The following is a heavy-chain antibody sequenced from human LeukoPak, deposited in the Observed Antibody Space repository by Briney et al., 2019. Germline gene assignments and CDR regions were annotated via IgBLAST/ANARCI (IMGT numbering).Heavy chain of an antibody. D-gene: IGHD6-19*01. J-gene: IGHJ5*02. CDR1: GYTFTSYG. Sequence: ASVKVSCKASGYTFTSYGISWVRQAPGQGLEWMGWISAYNGNTNYAQKLQGRVTMTTDTSTSTAYMELRSLRSDDTAVYYCARAPEQWLSTRDNWFDPWGQGTLVTVSS. V-gene: IGHV1-18*01. CDR3: ARAPEQWLSTRDNWFDP. CDR2: ISAYNGNT.